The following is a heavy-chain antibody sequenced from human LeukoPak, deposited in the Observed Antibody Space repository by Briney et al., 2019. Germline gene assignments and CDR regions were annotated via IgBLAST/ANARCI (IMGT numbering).Heavy chain of an antibody. D-gene: IGHD3-16*01. CDR1: GYTFTSYD. Sequence: ASVKVSCKASGYTFTSYDINWVRQATGQGLEWMGWMNPNSGNTGYAQKFQGRVTITRNTSISTAYMELSSLRSEDTAVYYCARLGGAEYFDAFDIWGQGTMVTVSS. V-gene: IGHV1-8*03. CDR2: MNPNSGNT. J-gene: IGHJ3*02. CDR3: ARLGGAEYFDAFDI.